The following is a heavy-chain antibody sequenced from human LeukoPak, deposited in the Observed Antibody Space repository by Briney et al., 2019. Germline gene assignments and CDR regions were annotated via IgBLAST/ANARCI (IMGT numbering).Heavy chain of an antibody. CDR3: ARVYSTIFGVVRNWFDP. V-gene: IGHV3-21*01. CDR1: GFTFSSYS. Sequence: PGGSLRLSCAASGFTFSSYSMNWVRQAPGKGLEWVSSISSSSSYIYYAYSVKGRFTISRDNAKNSLYLQMNSLRAEDTAVYYCARVYSTIFGVVRNWFDPWGQGTLVTVSS. J-gene: IGHJ5*02. D-gene: IGHD3-3*01. CDR2: ISSSSSYI.